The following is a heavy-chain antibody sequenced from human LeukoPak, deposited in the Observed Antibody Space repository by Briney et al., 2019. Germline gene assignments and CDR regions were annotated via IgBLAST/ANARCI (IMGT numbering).Heavy chain of an antibody. CDR2: IYHSGST. CDR3: ARGNRRYDFWSGYQYNWFDP. D-gene: IGHD3-3*01. Sequence: SETLSLTCAVSGGSISSGGYSWSWIRQPPGKGLEWIGYIYHSGSTYYNPSLKSRVTISVDRSKNQFSLKLSSVTAADTAVYYCARGNRRYDFWSGYQYNWFDPWGQGTLVTVSS. J-gene: IGHJ5*02. V-gene: IGHV4-30-2*01. CDR1: GGSISSGGYS.